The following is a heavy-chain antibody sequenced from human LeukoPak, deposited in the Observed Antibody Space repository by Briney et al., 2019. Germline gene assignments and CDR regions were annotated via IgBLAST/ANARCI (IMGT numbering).Heavy chain of an antibody. CDR3: ARGSLVHYYGSGSYRNRAGFDY. V-gene: IGHV1-18*01. D-gene: IGHD3-10*01. J-gene: IGHJ4*02. CDR2: ISAYNGNT. CDR1: GYTFTSYG. Sequence: ASVKVSCKASGYTFTSYGISWVRQAPGQGLEWMGWISAYNGNTNYAQKLQGRVTMTTDTSTSTAYMELRSLRSDDTAVYYCARGSLVHYYGSGSYRNRAGFDYWGQGTLVTVSS.